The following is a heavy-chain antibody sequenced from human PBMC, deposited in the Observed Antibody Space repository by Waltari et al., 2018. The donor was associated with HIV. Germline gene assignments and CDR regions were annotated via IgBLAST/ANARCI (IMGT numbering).Heavy chain of an antibody. CDR2: IWYDGSKK. CDR1: GFIFTSYG. Sequence: QVQLVESGGGVVQPGRSLRLSCAASGFIFTSYGMHWVRQAPGKGLWWVEVIWYDGSKKYYADSVKGRFTISRDNSKNTLHLQMNSLRVEDTAVYYCARGLYSSSWYGCDYWGQGTLVSVSS. D-gene: IGHD6-13*01. V-gene: IGHV3-33*01. J-gene: IGHJ4*02. CDR3: ARGLYSSSWYGCDY.